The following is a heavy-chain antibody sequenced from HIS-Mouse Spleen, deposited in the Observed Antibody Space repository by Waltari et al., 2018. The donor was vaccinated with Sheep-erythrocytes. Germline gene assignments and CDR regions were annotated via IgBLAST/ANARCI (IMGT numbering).Heavy chain of an antibody. V-gene: IGHV3-21*01. Sequence: AASGFTFSSYSMNWVRQSPGKGLEWVSSISSSSSYIYYADSVKGRFTNSRDNAKNSLYLQMNSLRAEDTAVYYCASVASGATFDYWGQGTLVTVSS. J-gene: IGHJ4*02. CDR1: GFTFSSYS. CDR3: ASVASGATFDY. CDR2: ISSSSSYI. D-gene: IGHD1-26*01.